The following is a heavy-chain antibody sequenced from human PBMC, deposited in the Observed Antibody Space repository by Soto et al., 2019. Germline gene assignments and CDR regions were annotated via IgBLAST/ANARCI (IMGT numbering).Heavy chain of an antibody. D-gene: IGHD6-25*01. J-gene: IGHJ6*02. CDR2: IYYSGST. CDR3: ARVEKRDFYYYYGMDV. CDR1: GGSISSYY. V-gene: IGHV4-59*01. Sequence: QVQLQESGPGLVKPSETLSLTCTVSGGSISSYYWSWIRQPPGKGLEWIGYIYYSGSTNYNPSLKSRVTISVDTSKKQFSLKLSSATAADTAVYYCARVEKRDFYYYYGMDVWGQGTTVTVSS.